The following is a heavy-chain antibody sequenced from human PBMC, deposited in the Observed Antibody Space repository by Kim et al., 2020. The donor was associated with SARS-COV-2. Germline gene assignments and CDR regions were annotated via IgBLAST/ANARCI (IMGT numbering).Heavy chain of an antibody. Sequence: GGSLRLSCAASGFTFSDYYMSWIRQAPGKGLEWVSYISSSGSTINYAYSVKGRVTISRYSAKNSLSLHMNSLRPEDTAVDDCARDGGPYDTGMVVGG. CDR2: ISSSGSTI. D-gene: IGHD1-1*01. J-gene: IGHJ6*02. CDR3: ARDGGPYDTGMVV. CDR1: GFTFSDYY. V-gene: IGHV3-11*04.